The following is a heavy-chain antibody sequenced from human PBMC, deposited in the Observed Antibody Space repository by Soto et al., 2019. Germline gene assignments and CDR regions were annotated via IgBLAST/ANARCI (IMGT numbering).Heavy chain of an antibody. J-gene: IGHJ3*02. Sequence: PGGSLTLSCAASGFTFDSYTMTWVRQAPGKGLEWVSAITGSGDASSYADPAKGRFTISRDNSKNTLHLQMNNLRAEDTATYYCVKDKKYDILSAWDALDIWAHGTLVTVSS. V-gene: IGHV3-23*01. CDR1: GFTFDSYT. CDR3: VKDKKYDILSAWDALDI. CDR2: ITGSGDAS. D-gene: IGHD3-9*01.